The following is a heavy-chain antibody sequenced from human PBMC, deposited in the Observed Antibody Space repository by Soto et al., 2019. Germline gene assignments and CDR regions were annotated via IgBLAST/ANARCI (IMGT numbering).Heavy chain of an antibody. Sequence: EVQLVESGGGLVQPGGSLRVSCETSGFSFSDYWMSWVRQSPGKGMEWVANVKQDGSEKNYVDSVKGRFSISXXXXRKSVYLQMNSLRGEDTAVYHCAAGRWMVRYWGQGTLVTVSS. CDR3: AAGRWMVRY. D-gene: IGHD6-19*01. CDR1: GFSFSDYW. V-gene: IGHV3-7*05. J-gene: IGHJ4*02. CDR2: VKQDGSEK.